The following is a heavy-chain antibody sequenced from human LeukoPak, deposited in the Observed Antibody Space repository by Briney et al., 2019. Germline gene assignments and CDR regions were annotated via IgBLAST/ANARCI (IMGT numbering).Heavy chain of an antibody. J-gene: IGHJ5*02. Sequence: ASVKVSCKASGYTFTSYYMHWVRQAPGQGLEWMGLINPTGGSTGYAQTFQGRVTMTRDMSTSTDYMELSSLRSEDTAIYYCARDNSVGDNAWWFDPWGQGTLVTVSS. D-gene: IGHD1-26*01. CDR2: INPTGGST. CDR1: GYTFTSYY. CDR3: ARDNSVGDNAWWFDP. V-gene: IGHV1-46*01.